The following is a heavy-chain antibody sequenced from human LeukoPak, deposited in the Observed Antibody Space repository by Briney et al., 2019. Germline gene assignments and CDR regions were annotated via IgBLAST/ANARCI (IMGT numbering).Heavy chain of an antibody. CDR2: IIPIFGTT. J-gene: IGHJ6*03. D-gene: IGHD2-21*02. CDR3: ARDLTQVVVVTFDYYYYYMDV. CDR1: GGTFSSYA. V-gene: IGHV1-69*06. Sequence: GASVKVSCKTSGGTFSSYAITWVRQTPGQGLEWMGGIIPIFGTTNYAQKFQDRVTITADKSTSTAYMKLSSLRSEDTAVYYCARDLTQVVVVTFDYYYYYMDVWGKGTTVTVSS.